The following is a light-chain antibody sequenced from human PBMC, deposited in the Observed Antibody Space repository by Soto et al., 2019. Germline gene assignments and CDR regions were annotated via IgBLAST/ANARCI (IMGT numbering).Light chain of an antibody. J-gene: IGKJ1*01. Sequence: EIVLTQSPATLSLSPGERATLSCRASQSVSTYVTYLAWYQQKPGQAPRLLIYGASTRATGIPSRFTGSGSGTEFTLTFSSLQSEDFAVYYCQQYNNWPQTLGQGTKVDIK. CDR1: QSVSTY. V-gene: IGKV3-15*01. CDR2: GAS. CDR3: QQYNNWPQT.